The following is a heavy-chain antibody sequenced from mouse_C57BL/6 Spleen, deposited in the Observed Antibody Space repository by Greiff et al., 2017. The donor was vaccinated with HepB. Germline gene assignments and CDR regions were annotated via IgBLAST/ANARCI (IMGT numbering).Heavy chain of an antibody. Sequence: QVQLQQSGPELVKPGASVKISCKASGYAFSSSWMNWVKQRPGKGLEWIGRIYPGDGDTNYNGKFKGKATLTADKSSSTAYMQLSSLTSEDSAVYFCARSASPRDWDFDVWGTGTTVTVAS. CDR1: GYAFSSSW. CDR2: IYPGDGDT. V-gene: IGHV1-82*01. D-gene: IGHD2-10*02. J-gene: IGHJ1*03. CDR3: ARSASPRDWDFDV.